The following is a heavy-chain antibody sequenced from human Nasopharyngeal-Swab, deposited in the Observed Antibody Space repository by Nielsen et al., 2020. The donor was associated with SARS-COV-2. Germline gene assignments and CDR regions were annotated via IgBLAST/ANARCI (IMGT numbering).Heavy chain of an antibody. CDR3: ARGSVVPAAPAVDYFDY. CDR2: INHSGST. Sequence: WIRQPPGKGLEWIGEINHSGSTNNNPSLKSRVTISVDTSKNQFSLKLSSVTAADTAVYYCARGSVVPAAPAVDYFDYWGQGTLVTVSS. J-gene: IGHJ4*02. V-gene: IGHV4-34*01. D-gene: IGHD2-2*01.